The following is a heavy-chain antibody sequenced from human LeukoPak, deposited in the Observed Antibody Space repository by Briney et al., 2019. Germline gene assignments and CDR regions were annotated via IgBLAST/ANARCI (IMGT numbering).Heavy chain of an antibody. CDR1: GFTFSSYW. J-gene: IGHJ4*02. Sequence: PGGSLRLSCAASGFTFSSYWMSWVRQAPGKGLDWVANIKQDGSEKYYVDSVKGRFTIARDNAKNSLYLQMNSLRAEDTAVYYCARDKDNYDYPPDYWGQGTLVTVSS. V-gene: IGHV3-7*05. CDR2: IKQDGSEK. D-gene: IGHD3-22*01. CDR3: ARDKDNYDYPPDY.